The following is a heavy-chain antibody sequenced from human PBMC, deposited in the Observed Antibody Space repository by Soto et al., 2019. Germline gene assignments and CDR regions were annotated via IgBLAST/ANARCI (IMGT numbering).Heavy chain of an antibody. V-gene: IGHV3-20*04. CDR1: GFTFDDYG. Sequence: PGGSLRLSCAASGFTFDDYGMSWVRQAPGKGLERVSGINWNGGSTGYADSVKGRFTISRDNAKNSLYLQMNSLRAEDTALYYCARVMYYYDSSGYSPNDAFDIWGQGTMVTVSS. D-gene: IGHD3-22*01. J-gene: IGHJ3*02. CDR3: ARVMYYYDSSGYSPNDAFDI. CDR2: INWNGGST.